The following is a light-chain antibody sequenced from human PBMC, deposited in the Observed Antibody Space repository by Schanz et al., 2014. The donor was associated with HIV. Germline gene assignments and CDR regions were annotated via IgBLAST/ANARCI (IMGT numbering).Light chain of an antibody. CDR3: QQYYSYPYT. J-gene: IGKJ2*01. Sequence: IQMTQSPSTVSTSVGDRVTITCRASQTIGRLLAWYQQKPGRAPKLLIYQASILETGVPSTFSGSGSGTEFTLTISGLQPDDFATYYCQQYYSYPYTFGQGTKLDI. V-gene: IGKV1-5*03. CDR2: QAS. CDR1: QTIGRL.